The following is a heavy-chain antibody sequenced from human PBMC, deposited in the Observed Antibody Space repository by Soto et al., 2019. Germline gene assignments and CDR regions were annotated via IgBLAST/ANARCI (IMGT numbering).Heavy chain of an antibody. CDR2: IIPIFGTA. CDR3: ASVAAIDTAYYYYGMDV. Sequence: ASVKVSCKASGGTFSSYAISWVRQAPGQGLEWMGGIIPIFGTANYAQKFQGRVTITADESTSTAYMELSSLRSEDTAVYYCASVAAIDTAYYYYGMDVWGQGTTVTVS. CDR1: GGTFSSYA. J-gene: IGHJ6*02. D-gene: IGHD2-15*01. V-gene: IGHV1-69*13.